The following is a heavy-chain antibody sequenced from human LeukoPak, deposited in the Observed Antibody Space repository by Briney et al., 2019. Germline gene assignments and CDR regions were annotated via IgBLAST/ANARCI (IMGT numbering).Heavy chain of an antibody. J-gene: IGHJ6*02. CDR1: GFTFNSYW. D-gene: IGHD1-1*01. CDR3: ARGASNWNFDYYGMDV. V-gene: IGHV3-74*01. Sequence: PGGSLRLSCAASGFTFNSYWMHWVRQAPGKGLVWVSRINSDGSGTSDADFVKGRFTISRDNSKNSLYLQMNSLRAEDTAVYYCARGASNWNFDYYGMDVWGQGTTVTVSS. CDR2: INSDGSGT.